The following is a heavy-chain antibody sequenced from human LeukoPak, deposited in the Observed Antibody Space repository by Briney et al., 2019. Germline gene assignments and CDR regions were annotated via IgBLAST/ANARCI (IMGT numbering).Heavy chain of an antibody. Sequence: GGSMRLSCAASGCTFSSYAISWVRQAPGEGLEWVSAISGCGGSTYYADSVKGRFTISRDNSKNTLYLQMNSPRAEDTAVYYCAKRFWVTMVRAPGPLFDYWGQGTLVTVSS. D-gene: IGHD3-10*01. CDR3: AKRFWVTMVRAPGPLFDY. V-gene: IGHV3-23*01. CDR1: GCTFSSYA. J-gene: IGHJ4*02. CDR2: ISGCGGST.